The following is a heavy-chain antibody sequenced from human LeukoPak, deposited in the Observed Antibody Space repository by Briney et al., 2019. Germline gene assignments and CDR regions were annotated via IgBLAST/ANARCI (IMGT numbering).Heavy chain of an antibody. D-gene: IGHD5-12*01. CDR2: IYYSGST. CDR1: GGSISSYY. Sequence: PSETLSLTCTVSGGSISSYYWSWIRQPPGKGLEWIGYIYYSGSTNYNPSLKSRVTISVDTSKNQFSLKLSSVTAADTAVYYCARVSAYSGYGVRFDPWGQGTLVTVSS. CDR3: ARVSAYSGYGVRFDP. J-gene: IGHJ5*02. V-gene: IGHV4-59*12.